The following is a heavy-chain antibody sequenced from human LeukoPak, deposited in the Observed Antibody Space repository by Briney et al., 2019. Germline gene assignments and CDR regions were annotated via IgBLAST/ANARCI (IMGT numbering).Heavy chain of an antibody. CDR2: IKSNADGGTT. Sequence: TPGGSLRLSCAASGFTFSKAWMSWVRQATGKGLEWLGRIKSNADGGTTDYAAPVQGRITISSDDSQNTLYLQLDSLKAEDTAVYYCSTYRWQYYSSGYDYWGQGTLVAVSS. J-gene: IGHJ4*02. V-gene: IGHV3-15*01. CDR3: STYRWQYYSSGYDY. D-gene: IGHD3-22*01. CDR1: GFTFSKAW.